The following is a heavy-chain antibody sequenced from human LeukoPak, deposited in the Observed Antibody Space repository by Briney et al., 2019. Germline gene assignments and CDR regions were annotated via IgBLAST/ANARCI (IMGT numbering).Heavy chain of an antibody. V-gene: IGHV4-4*07. CDR2: IYTSGST. Sequence: PSQTLSLTCTVSGGSISSYYWSWIRQPAGKGLEWIGRIYTSGSTNYTPSLKIRVTMSVDTSKNQFSLKLSSVTAADTAVYYCASRYDTWGQGTLVTVSS. J-gene: IGHJ5*02. CDR3: ASRYDT. CDR1: GGSISSYY. D-gene: IGHD3-22*01.